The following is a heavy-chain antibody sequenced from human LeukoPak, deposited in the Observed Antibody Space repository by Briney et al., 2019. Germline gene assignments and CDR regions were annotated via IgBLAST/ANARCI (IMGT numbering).Heavy chain of an antibody. D-gene: IGHD3-22*01. V-gene: IGHV1-2*06. CDR1: GYTFSAYY. J-gene: IGHJ4*02. Sequence: ASXKVSCKASGYTFSAYYMHWVRQAPGQGLEWMGRINPNSGGTNYAQKFQGRVTMTRDTSISTGYMELSRLRSDDTAVYYCATHLGGSGYAADYWGQGTLVTVPS. CDR2: INPNSGGT. CDR3: ATHLGGSGYAADY.